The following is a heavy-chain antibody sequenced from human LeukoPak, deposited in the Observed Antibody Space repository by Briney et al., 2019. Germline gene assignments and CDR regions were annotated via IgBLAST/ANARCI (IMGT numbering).Heavy chain of an antibody. Sequence: GGSLRLSCAASGFTFSNAWMRGVRPAPGKGLEWVGRIKSKTDGGTTDYAAPVKGRFTISRDDSKNTLYLQMNSLKTEDTAVYYCSTDGGIGHLDAFDIWGQGTMVTVSS. V-gene: IGHV3-15*01. D-gene: IGHD3-10*01. J-gene: IGHJ3*02. CDR3: STDGGIGHLDAFDI. CDR2: IKSKTDGGTT. CDR1: GFTFSNAW.